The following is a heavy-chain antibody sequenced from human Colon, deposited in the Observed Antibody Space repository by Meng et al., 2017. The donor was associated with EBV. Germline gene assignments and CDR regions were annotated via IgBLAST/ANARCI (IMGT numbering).Heavy chain of an antibody. CDR1: GDSVSNKNKY. V-gene: IGHV4-39*07. CDR2: IYYSGRT. Sequence: PPVRGSGPGLVNPWETLSLTCTAAGDSVSNKNKYWGWIRQPPGKGLEWIGNIYYSGRTNYNPSLTSRVAISVDTSKNQFSLRLNSVTAADSAIYSCARGDLDGDCYYCLDFWGQGALVTSPQ. D-gene: IGHD2-21*02. CDR3: ARGDLDGDCYYCLDF. J-gene: IGHJ4*02.